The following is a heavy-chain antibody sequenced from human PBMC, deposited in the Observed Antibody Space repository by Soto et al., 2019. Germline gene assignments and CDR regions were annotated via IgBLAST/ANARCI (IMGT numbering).Heavy chain of an antibody. CDR3: ARHAAAFDYSGCTY. Sequence: GESLKISGKGSGYSFTSYWIAWVRQMHGKGLEWMGIIYPGGSDTRYSPSFQGQVTISVDKSISTAYLQWSSLKASDTAMYYCARHAAAFDYSGCTYWGQGTLVTVSS. CDR2: IYPGGSDT. V-gene: IGHV5-51*01. D-gene: IGHD2-15*01. J-gene: IGHJ4*02. CDR1: GYSFTSYW.